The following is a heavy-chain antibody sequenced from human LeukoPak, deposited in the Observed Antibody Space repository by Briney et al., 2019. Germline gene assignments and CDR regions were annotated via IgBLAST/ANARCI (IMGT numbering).Heavy chain of an antibody. CDR2: IKSKTDGGTT. V-gene: IGHV3-15*01. CDR3: TTDYGSGSLGP. D-gene: IGHD3-10*01. Sequence: GGSLKLSCAASGFTFSNAWMSWVRQAPGKGLEWVGRIKSKTDGGTTDYAAPVKGRFTISRDDSKNTLYLQMNSLKTEDTAVYYCTTDYGSGSLGPWGQGTLVTVSS. CDR1: GFTFSNAW. J-gene: IGHJ5*02.